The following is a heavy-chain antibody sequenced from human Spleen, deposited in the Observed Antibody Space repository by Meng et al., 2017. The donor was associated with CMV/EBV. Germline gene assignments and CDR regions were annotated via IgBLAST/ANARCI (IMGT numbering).Heavy chain of an antibody. Sequence: ASVKVSCKASNYTFIDYGISWVRQAPGEGLEWMGWISAYKGNTNFAPKFQGRLTVTTDTSTNTVYMGLKSLTSDDTAVYYCAREGRWELPGGGYHYYGLDVWGQGTTVTVSS. D-gene: IGHD3-16*02. V-gene: IGHV1-18*01. J-gene: IGHJ6*02. CDR2: ISAYKGNT. CDR1: NYTFIDYG. CDR3: AREGRWELPGGGYHYYGLDV.